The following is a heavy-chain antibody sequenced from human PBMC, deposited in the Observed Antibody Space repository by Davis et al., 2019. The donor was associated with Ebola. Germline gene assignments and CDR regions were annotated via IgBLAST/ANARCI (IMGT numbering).Heavy chain of an antibody. CDR1: GYSFTSYW. CDR2: IYVGDSDT. J-gene: IGHJ6*03. D-gene: IGHD7-27*01. V-gene: IGHV5-51*01. Sequence: GGSLRLSCKGSGYSFTSYWIGWVRQMPGKGLEWMGIIYVGDSDTRYSPSFQGQVTITAGKSISTAYLQWSSLKASDTAMYYCARRGWGNYYYMDVWGKGTTVTVS. CDR3: ARRGWGNYYYMDV.